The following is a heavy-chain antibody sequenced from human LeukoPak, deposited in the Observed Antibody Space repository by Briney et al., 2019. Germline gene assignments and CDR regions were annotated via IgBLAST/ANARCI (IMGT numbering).Heavy chain of an antibody. CDR3: ARDTSMVRGVIIKPPGGMDV. CDR2: INHGGST. V-gene: IGHV4-34*01. J-gene: IGHJ6*04. CDR1: GGSFSGYY. D-gene: IGHD3-10*01. Sequence: PSETLSLTCAVYGGSFSGYYWSWIRQPPGKGLEWIGEINHGGSTSYNPSLKSRVTISVDTSKNQFSLKLSSVTAADTAVYYCARDTSMVRGVIIKPPGGMDVWGKGTTVTVSS.